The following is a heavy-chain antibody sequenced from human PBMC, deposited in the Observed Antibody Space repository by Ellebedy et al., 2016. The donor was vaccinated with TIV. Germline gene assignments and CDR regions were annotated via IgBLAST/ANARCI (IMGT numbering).Heavy chain of an antibody. D-gene: IGHD2-21*02. CDR2: VFSRGTT. CDR1: GDSVSKNYW. V-gene: IGHV4/OR15-8*02. J-gene: IGHJ4*02. Sequence: SETLSLTXDVSGDSVSKNYWFHCVRQSPEKGLEWIGEVFSRGTTNYNPSLSSRVTISLDKSNNQISLRLTSLTAADTAMYYCARDFPGVSAMWYWGQGILVTVSS. CDR3: ARDFPGVSAMWY.